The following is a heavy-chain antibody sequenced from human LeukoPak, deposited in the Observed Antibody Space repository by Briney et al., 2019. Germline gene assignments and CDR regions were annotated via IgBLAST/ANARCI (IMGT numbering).Heavy chain of an antibody. Sequence: GGSLRLSCVASGFALSNYALTWVRQAPGMGLEWVSVITGSGGTTHYADSVKGRFTISRDNSKNTLYLQMNSLRAEDTAVYYCASSNYDILTGYYSLPTLDYWGQGTLVTVSS. CDR2: ITGSGGTT. D-gene: IGHD3-9*01. V-gene: IGHV3-23*01. CDR3: ASSNYDILTGYYSLPTLDY. J-gene: IGHJ4*02. CDR1: GFALSNYA.